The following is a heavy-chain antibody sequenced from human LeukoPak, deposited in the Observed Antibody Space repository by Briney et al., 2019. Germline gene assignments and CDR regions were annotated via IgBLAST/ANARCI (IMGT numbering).Heavy chain of an antibody. CDR2: LKQDGSEI. CDR1: GFTFSDYW. V-gene: IGHV3-7*01. CDR3: AGGAGWSIDY. D-gene: IGHD2-15*01. J-gene: IGHJ4*02. Sequence: GGSLRLSCAASGFTFSDYWMNWVRQAPGKGLEWVAILKQDGSEILYVDSVKGRFTISRDNAKNSLYLQMNCLRAEDTAVYYCAGGAGWSIDYWGQGTLVTVSS.